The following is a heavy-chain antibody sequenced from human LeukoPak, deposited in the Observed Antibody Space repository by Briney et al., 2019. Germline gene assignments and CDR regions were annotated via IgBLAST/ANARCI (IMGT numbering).Heavy chain of an antibody. CDR1: GFTFSSYA. J-gene: IGHJ3*01. Sequence: GGSLRLSCAASGFTFSSYAMHWVRQAPGRGLEWVALLWYDGTNENYADSVKGRFTISRDNSKNTMYLQMNNLRAEDTAVYYCARRGTPNAFDLWGQGTMVTVSS. CDR3: ARRGTPNAFDL. CDR2: LWYDGTNE. V-gene: IGHV3-33*01. D-gene: IGHD3-16*01.